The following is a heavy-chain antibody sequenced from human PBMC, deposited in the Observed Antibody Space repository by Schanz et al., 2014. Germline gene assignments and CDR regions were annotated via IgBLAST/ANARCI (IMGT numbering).Heavy chain of an antibody. Sequence: EVQLLESGGGLVQPGGSLRLSCAASGFTFSSYGMHWVRQAPGKGLEWVSSISYGTSYIYYAESVKGRFTISRDNAKNSLYLQMNGLRAEDTAVYYCARVALPGYSSPRDAFDIWGQGTMVTVSS. D-gene: IGHD5-18*01. CDR1: GFTFSSYG. CDR3: ARVALPGYSSPRDAFDI. CDR2: ISYGTSYI. V-gene: IGHV3-21*01. J-gene: IGHJ3*02.